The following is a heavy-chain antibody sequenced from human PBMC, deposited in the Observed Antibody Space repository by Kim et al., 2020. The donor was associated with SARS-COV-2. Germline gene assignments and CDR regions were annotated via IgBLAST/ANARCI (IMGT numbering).Heavy chain of an antibody. CDR2: IKHTGST. CDR3: ARGLRRILVLTRTPFDY. Sequence: SETLSLTCDVSGGSFSDYYWSWIRQPPGKGLEWIGEIKHTGSTGYNPSLKSRVTISVDTSKNQFSLKLNSVTAADTAVYFCARGLRRILVLTRTPFDYWGPGTLVTVSS. V-gene: IGHV4-34*01. J-gene: IGHJ4*02. D-gene: IGHD2-15*01. CDR1: GGSFSDYY.